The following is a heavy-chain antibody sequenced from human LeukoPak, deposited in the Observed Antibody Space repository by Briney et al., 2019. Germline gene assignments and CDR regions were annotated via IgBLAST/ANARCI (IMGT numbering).Heavy chain of an antibody. CDR2: IYSGGST. CDR1: GFTVSSNY. V-gene: IGHV3-53*01. J-gene: IGHJ4*02. Sequence: PGGSLRLSCAASGFTVSSNYMSWVRQAPGKGLEWVSVIYSGGSTYYADSVKGRFTISRDNSKNTLYLQMNSLRAEDTAVYYCAKVVGGSGSYYPLFDYWGQGTLVTVSS. D-gene: IGHD3-10*01. CDR3: AKVVGGSGSYYPLFDY.